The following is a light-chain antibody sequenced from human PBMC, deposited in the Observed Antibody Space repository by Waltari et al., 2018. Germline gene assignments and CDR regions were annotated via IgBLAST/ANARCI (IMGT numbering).Light chain of an antibody. CDR3: SSFTSSSTWV. J-gene: IGLJ3*02. CDR2: DVS. Sequence: QSALTQPASVSGSPGQSITISCTGTTSDLGGYNYVSWYQQHPGNATKLMIYDVSSRPSGVSTRFSGSKSGNTASLIISGLQAEDEAVYYCSSFTSSSTWVFGGGTKLTVL. V-gene: IGLV2-14*01. CDR1: TSDLGGYNY.